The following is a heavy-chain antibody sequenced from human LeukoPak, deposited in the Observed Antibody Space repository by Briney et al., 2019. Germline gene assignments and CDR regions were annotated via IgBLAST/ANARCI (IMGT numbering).Heavy chain of an antibody. V-gene: IGHV3-11*01. J-gene: IGHJ5*02. CDR3: ASWVVVVPAATPFDP. Sequence: PGGSLRLSCAASGFTFSDYYMSWIRQAPGKGLEWVSYISSSGSTIYHADSVKGRFTISRDNAKNSLYLQMNSLRAEDTAVYYCASWVVVVPAATPFDPWGQGTLVTVSS. CDR1: GFTFSDYY. D-gene: IGHD2-2*01. CDR2: ISSSGSTI.